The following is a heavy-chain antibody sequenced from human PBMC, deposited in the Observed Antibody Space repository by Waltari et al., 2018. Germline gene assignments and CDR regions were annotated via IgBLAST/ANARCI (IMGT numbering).Heavy chain of an antibody. J-gene: IGHJ4*02. CDR2: IGWNSGAI. CDR1: GFRFDDSA. V-gene: IGHV3-9*01. D-gene: IGHD3-10*01. CDR3: VKGGWGFGAFYEQH. Sequence: EVQLVTSGGGLVQPGRSLGLACVGSGFRFDDSALYWFRQRPGKGLEWLSGIGWNSGAIGYADSVRGRFSTYRDNARKSLYLQMGRLRPEDTALYYCVKGGWGFGAFYEQHWGQGIQVTVSS.